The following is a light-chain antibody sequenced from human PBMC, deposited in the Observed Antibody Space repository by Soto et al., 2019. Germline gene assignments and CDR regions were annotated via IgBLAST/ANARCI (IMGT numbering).Light chain of an antibody. V-gene: IGKV1-9*01. CDR3: QQINSYPL. CDR2: AAS. Sequence: DIQLTQSPSFLSASVGDRVTITCRASQGISSYLAWYQQKPGKAPKLLIYAASTLQSGVPSRFSGSGSGTEFTLTISSLQPEDFATYYCQQINSYPLFGGGTKVEIK. J-gene: IGKJ4*01. CDR1: QGISSY.